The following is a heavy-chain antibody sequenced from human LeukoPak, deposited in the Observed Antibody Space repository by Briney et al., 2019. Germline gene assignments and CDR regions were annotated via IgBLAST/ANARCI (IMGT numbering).Heavy chain of an antibody. D-gene: IGHD6-19*01. J-gene: IGHJ5*02. CDR3: ARPQWLVTMGPWFDP. CDR1: GGSITSDY. Sequence: SETLSLTCTVSGGSITSDYWSWIRKPPGKGLEWIAYTHYTGTTYYNPSLNSRVTISVDRSRNQFSLRLRSVTAADTAVYYCARPQWLVTMGPWFDPWGQGTLVTVSS. V-gene: IGHV4-59*01. CDR2: THYTGTT.